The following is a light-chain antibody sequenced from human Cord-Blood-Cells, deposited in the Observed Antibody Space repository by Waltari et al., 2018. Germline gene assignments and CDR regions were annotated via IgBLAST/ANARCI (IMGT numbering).Light chain of an antibody. Sequence: DIQMTQSPSSLSASVGDRVTITCRASQSISSYLNWYQQKPGKAPKLLIYAASSLQSGVPSRFSGSGSGTDFTLTISSLQPEDFATYYCQQGYSTLTLGGGTKVEIK. V-gene: IGKV1-39*01. J-gene: IGKJ4*01. CDR2: AAS. CDR3: QQGYSTLT. CDR1: QSISSY.